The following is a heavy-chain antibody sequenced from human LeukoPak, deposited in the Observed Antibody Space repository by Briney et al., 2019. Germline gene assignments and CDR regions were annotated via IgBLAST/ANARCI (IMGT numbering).Heavy chain of an antibody. D-gene: IGHD5-18*01. CDR3: ARDLSGIAGYTYGRGIDY. Sequence: GGSLRLSCAASGFTFSSYGMHWVRQAPGKGLEWVANIKKDGSEKYYVDAVKGRFTISRDNAKTSLYLQMNSLRAEDTAVYYCARDLSGIAGYTYGRGIDYWGREPWSPSPQ. CDR2: IKKDGSEK. CDR1: GFTFSSYG. V-gene: IGHV3-7*01. J-gene: IGHJ4*02.